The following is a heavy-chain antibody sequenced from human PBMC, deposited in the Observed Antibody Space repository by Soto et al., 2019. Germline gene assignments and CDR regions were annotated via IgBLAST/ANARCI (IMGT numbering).Heavy chain of an antibody. J-gene: IGHJ4*02. D-gene: IGHD1-20*01. V-gene: IGHV3-30-3*01. CDR2: ISYDGSNK. CDR1: GFTFSSYA. CDR3: AKEAPYNWNYFDY. Sequence: QVQLVESGGGVVQPGRSLRLSCAASGFTFSSYAMHWVRQAPGKGLEWVAVISYDGSNKYFADSVKGRFTISRDNSKNTLYLQMNSLRAEDTAVYYCAKEAPYNWNYFDYWGQGTLVTVSS.